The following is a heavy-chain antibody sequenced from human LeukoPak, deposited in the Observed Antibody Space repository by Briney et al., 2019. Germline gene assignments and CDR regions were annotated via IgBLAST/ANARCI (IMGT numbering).Heavy chain of an antibody. Sequence: PGRSLRLSCAASGFAINTYAMHWVRQARGQGLEWVALIWHDGSHKFYSNSVRGQFTISRDNSKNTVSLQMNNLSPEDTAVYYCASEIFGSGSYPDFWGQGTLVTVSS. CDR3: ASEIFGSGSYPDF. J-gene: IGHJ4*02. CDR1: GFAINTYA. D-gene: IGHD3-10*01. CDR2: IWHDGSHK. V-gene: IGHV3-33*01.